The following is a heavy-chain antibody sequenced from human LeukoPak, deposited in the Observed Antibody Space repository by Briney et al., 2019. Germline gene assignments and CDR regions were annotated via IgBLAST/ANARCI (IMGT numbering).Heavy chain of an antibody. Sequence: ASVKVSCKASGGTFSSYAISWVRQAPGQGLEWMGGIIPIFGTANCAQKFQGRVTITADESTSTAYMELSSLRSEDTAVYYCARGIVATDGENYYGMDVWGKGTTVTVSS. CDR2: IIPIFGTA. CDR1: GGTFSSYA. CDR3: ARGIVATDGENYYGMDV. V-gene: IGHV1-69*01. J-gene: IGHJ6*04. D-gene: IGHD5-12*01.